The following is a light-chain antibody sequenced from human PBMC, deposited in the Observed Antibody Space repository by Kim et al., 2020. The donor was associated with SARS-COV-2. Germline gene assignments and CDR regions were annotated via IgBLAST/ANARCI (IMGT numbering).Light chain of an antibody. CDR1: QSLLHSNGENY. J-gene: IGKJ1*01. V-gene: IGKV2-28*01. Sequence: PASMSCRSNQSLLHSNGENYLDWYVQKPGQSLQLLIYLGFKRASGVPDRFSGSVSGTDFTLKISRVQAEDVGVYYCMQGLQTLRTFGQGTKVDIK. CDR3: MQGLQTLRT. CDR2: LGF.